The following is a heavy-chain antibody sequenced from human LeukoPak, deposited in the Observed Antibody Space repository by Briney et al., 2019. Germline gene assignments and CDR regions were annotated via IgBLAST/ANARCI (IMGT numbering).Heavy chain of an antibody. J-gene: IGHJ3*02. CDR3: ARDQSSSSWYYDAFDI. Sequence: ASVKVSCKASGYTFTTYAMSWVRQAPGQRLEWMGWINAGNGNTKYSQEFQGRVTITRDASASTAYMELSSLRSEDMAVYYCARDQSSSSWYYDAFDIWGQGTMVTVSS. V-gene: IGHV1-3*03. CDR2: INAGNGNT. CDR1: GYTFTTYA. D-gene: IGHD6-13*01.